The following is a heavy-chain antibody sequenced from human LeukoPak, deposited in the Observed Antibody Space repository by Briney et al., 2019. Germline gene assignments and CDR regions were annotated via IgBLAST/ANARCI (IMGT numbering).Heavy chain of an antibody. V-gene: IGHV3-9*01. CDR3: ANPPTVTKIRFDS. J-gene: IGHJ5*01. Sequence: GGSLRLSCAASGFTFDDYAMHWVRQAPGKGLEWVSGISWNSDNMGSADSVKGRFTISRDNLKNTLYLQMNSLRAEDTAVYYCANPPTVTKIRFDSWGQGTLVTVSS. CDR2: ISWNSDNM. CDR1: GFTFDDYA. D-gene: IGHD4-17*01.